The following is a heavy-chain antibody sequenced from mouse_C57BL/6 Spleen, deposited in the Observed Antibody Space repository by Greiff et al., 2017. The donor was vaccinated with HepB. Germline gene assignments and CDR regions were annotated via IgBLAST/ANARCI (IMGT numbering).Heavy chain of an antibody. J-gene: IGHJ2*01. CDR2: INPNNGGT. D-gene: IGHD1-1*01. CDR3: ALITTVVGRDY. Sequence: EVQLQQSGPELVKPGASVKISCKASGYTFTDYYMNWVKQSHGKSLEWIGDINPNNGGTRYNQKFKGKATLTVDKSSSTAYMELRSLTSEDSAVYYCALITTVVGRDYWGQGTTLTVSS. CDR1: GYTFTDYY. V-gene: IGHV1-26*01.